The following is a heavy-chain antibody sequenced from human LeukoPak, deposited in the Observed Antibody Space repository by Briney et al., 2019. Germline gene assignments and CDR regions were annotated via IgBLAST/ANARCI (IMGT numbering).Heavy chain of an antibody. CDR3: AAAATIWFGESDY. V-gene: IGHV3-23*01. Sequence: GGSLRLSCAASGFTFGGFGMRRVRQAPGKGLEWVSAISGSGSDTYYADSVKGRFTTSRDNSKNTLYLQMNSLRAEDTAVYYCAAAATIWFGESDYWGQGTLVTVSS. CDR2: ISGSGSDT. J-gene: IGHJ4*02. CDR1: GFTFGGFG. D-gene: IGHD3-10*01.